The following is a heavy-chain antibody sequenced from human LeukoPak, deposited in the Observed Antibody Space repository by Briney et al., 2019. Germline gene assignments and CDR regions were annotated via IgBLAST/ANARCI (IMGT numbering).Heavy chain of an antibody. CDR1: GLTLSTYA. J-gene: IGHJ5*02. D-gene: IGHD1-14*01. Sequence: PGGSLRLSCAASGLTLSTYAMHWVRQAPGKRLEYVSAIDDSGRNTHYGNFVRGRFTISRDNSKNILFLQMASLKTEDTTVYYCARGPYHSLTMPTWFDAWGQGALVTVSS. CDR3: ARGPYHSLTMPTWFDA. CDR2: IDDSGRNT. V-gene: IGHV3-64*01.